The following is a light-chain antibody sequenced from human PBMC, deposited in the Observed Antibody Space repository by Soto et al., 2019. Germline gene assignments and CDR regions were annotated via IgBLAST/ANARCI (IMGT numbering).Light chain of an antibody. V-gene: IGLV2-14*01. CDR1: SSDVGGYNY. CDR3: SSYTSSSTRV. Sequence: QSALTQPASVSGSPGQSIAISCTGTSSDVGGYNYVSWYQQHPGKAPKLMIYDVSNRPSGDSNRFSGSKSGNTASLTISGLQADDEADYYCSSYTSSSTRVFGTGTKLTVL. CDR2: DVS. J-gene: IGLJ1*01.